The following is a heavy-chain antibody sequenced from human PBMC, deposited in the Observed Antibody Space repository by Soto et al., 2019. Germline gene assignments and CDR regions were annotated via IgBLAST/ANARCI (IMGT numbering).Heavy chain of an antibody. CDR3: ARFGSDGDYPNY. Sequence: QLQLQESGPRLVKPSETLSLTCTVSSGSISSSSHNCGWIRQPPGKGLEWIGSIYYSGSAYYNPSLKSRITMPGDTSKNRVSLQLSSVTAADTAVYYCARFGSDGDYPNYWGQGTLVTVSS. CDR2: IYYSGSA. V-gene: IGHV4-39*01. D-gene: IGHD4-17*01. CDR1: SGSISSSSHN. J-gene: IGHJ4*02.